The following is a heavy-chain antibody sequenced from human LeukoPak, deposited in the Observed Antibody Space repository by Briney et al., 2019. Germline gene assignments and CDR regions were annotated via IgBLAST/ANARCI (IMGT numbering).Heavy chain of an antibody. Sequence: GGSLRLSCAASGFTVSSNYMGWVRQAPGKGLEWVSVIYSGGDTYYADSVKGRFTISRDNSRNMIYLEMSSLKAEDTAVYYCAKERSLEIAVAGTVFDYWGQGTLVTVSS. CDR2: IYSGGDT. J-gene: IGHJ4*02. CDR1: GFTVSSNY. V-gene: IGHV3-66*01. CDR3: AKERSLEIAVAGTVFDY. D-gene: IGHD6-19*01.